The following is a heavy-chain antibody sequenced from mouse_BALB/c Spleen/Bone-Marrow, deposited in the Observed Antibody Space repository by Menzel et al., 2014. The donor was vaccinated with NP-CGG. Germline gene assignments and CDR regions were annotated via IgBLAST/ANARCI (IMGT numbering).Heavy chain of an antibody. V-gene: IGHV3-6*02. Sequence: VQLKESGPGLVKPPQSLSLTCSVTGYSITSGYYCNWIRQFPGNKLEWMGYISYDGSNNYNPSLKNRISITRDTSKNQFFLKLNSVTTEDTATYYCARGYEPPYAMDYWGQGTSVTVSS. J-gene: IGHJ4*01. CDR3: ARGYEPPYAMDY. D-gene: IGHD2-2*01. CDR2: ISYDGSN. CDR1: GYSITSGYY.